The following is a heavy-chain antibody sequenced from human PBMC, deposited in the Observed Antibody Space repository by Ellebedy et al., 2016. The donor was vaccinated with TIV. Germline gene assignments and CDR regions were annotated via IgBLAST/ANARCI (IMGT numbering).Heavy chain of an antibody. CDR1: GGSFSGYY. Sequence: SETLSLXXAVYGGSFSGYYWSWIRQPPGKGLEWIGEINHSGSTNYNPSLKSRVTISVDTSKNQFSLKLSSVTAADTAVYYCARGGVGDYWGQGTLVTVSS. CDR3: ARGGVGDY. V-gene: IGHV4-34*01. D-gene: IGHD3-3*01. CDR2: INHSGST. J-gene: IGHJ4*02.